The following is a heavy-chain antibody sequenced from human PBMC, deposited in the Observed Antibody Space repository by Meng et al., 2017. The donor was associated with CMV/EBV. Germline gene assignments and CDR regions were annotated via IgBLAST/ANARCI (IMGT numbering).Heavy chain of an antibody. CDR2: IYYSGST. D-gene: IGHD3-22*01. Sequence: GSLRLSCTVSGGSISSYYWSWIRPPPGKGLEWIGYIYYSGSTNYNPSLKSRVTISVDTSKNQFSLKLSSVTAADTAVYYCARDGSSSGYWFDPWGQGTLVTVSS. CDR3: ARDGSSSGYWFDP. V-gene: IGHV4-59*01. CDR1: GGSISSYY. J-gene: IGHJ5*02.